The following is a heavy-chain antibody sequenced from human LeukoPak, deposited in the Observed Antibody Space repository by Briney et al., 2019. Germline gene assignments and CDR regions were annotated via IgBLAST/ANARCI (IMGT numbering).Heavy chain of an antibody. Sequence: PSETLSLTCTVSGYSISSGYYWGWIRQPPGKGLEWIGSIYHSGSTYYNPSLKSRVTISIDTSKNQFSLKLSSVTATDTAVYYCARHPTHFKILTGYSARRGAFDIWGQGTMVTVSS. CDR3: ARHPTHFKILTGYSARRGAFDI. J-gene: IGHJ3*02. CDR2: IYHSGST. D-gene: IGHD3-9*01. V-gene: IGHV4-38-2*02. CDR1: GYSISSGYY.